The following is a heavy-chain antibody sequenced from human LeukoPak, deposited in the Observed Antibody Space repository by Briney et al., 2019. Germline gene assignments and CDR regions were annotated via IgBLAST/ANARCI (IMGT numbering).Heavy chain of an antibody. J-gene: IGHJ4*02. CDR1: GFTFSSYA. D-gene: IGHD3-22*01. CDR3: AKDGVYYDSSGYQDY. Sequence: GGSLRLSCAASGFTFSSYAMSWVRQAPGKGLEWGAAISGSGGSTYYADSVKGRFTISRDNSKNTLYLQMSSLRAEETAVYYCAKDGVYYDSSGYQDYWGQGTLVTVSS. CDR2: ISGSGGST. V-gene: IGHV3-23*01.